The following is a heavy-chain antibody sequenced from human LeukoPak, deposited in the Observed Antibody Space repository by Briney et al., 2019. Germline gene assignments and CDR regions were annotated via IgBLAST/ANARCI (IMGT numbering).Heavy chain of an antibody. CDR1: GFTFSRYN. D-gene: IGHD3-22*01. CDR2: ITSSSIYK. Sequence: PGGSLRLSCATSGFTFSRYNMNWVRQAPGKGLEWVSSITSSSIYKYYADSMKGRFTISRDNAKNSLYLQMNSLRAEDTAVYYCARGHYYDSSGYFDYWGQGTLVTVSS. J-gene: IGHJ4*02. V-gene: IGHV3-21*01. CDR3: ARGHYYDSSGYFDY.